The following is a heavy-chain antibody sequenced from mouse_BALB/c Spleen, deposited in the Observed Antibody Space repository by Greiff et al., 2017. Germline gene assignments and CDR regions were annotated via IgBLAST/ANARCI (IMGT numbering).Heavy chain of an antibody. V-gene: IGHV3-8*02. J-gene: IGHJ1*01. CDR3: ARYTYYYGSSWYFDV. D-gene: IGHD1-1*01. CDR1: GDSITSGY. CDR2: ISYSGST. Sequence: EVKLMESGPSLVKPSQTLSLTCSVTGDSITSGYWNWIRKFPGNKLEYMGYISYSGSTYYNPSLKSRISITRDTSKNQYYLQLNSVTTEDTATYYCARYTYYYGSSWYFDVWGAGTTVTVSS.